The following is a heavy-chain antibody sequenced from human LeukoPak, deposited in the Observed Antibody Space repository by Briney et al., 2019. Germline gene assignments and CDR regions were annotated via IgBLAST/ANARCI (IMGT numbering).Heavy chain of an antibody. CDR2: MNPNSGNT. CDR3: ARGSWGSRPDAFDI. J-gene: IGHJ3*02. D-gene: IGHD6-13*01. V-gene: IGHV1-8*03. Sequence: ASVKVSCKASGYTFTSYDINWVRQATGQGLERMGWMNPNSGNTGYAQKFQGRVTITRNISISTAYMELSSLGSEDTAVYYCARGSWGSRPDAFDIWGQGTMVTVSS. CDR1: GYTFTSYD.